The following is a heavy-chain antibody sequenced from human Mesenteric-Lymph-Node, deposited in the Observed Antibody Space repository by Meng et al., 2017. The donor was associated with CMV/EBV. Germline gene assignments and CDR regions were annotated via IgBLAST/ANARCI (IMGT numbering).Heavy chain of an antibody. J-gene: IGHJ5*02. CDR3: ARDRSSTLSNWFDP. Sequence: GSLRLSCSVSGGSISGYYWSWIRQPPGKGLEGIGYIYYTGSVSYNPSLKSRVTISLDSSKSQFSPKLTSVTAADTAVYYCARDRSSTLSNWFDPWGQGTLVTVSS. CDR2: IYYTGSV. CDR1: GGSISGYY. V-gene: IGHV4-59*01. D-gene: IGHD6-13*01.